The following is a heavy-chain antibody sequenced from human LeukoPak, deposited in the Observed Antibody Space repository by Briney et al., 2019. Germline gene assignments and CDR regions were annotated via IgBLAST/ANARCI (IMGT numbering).Heavy chain of an antibody. CDR2: INHSGST. V-gene: IGHV4-34*01. D-gene: IGHD6-6*01. J-gene: IGHJ4*02. CDR3: ARGRQLVRLSL. CDR1: GGSFSGYY. Sequence: IPSETLSLTCAVYGGSFSGYYWSWIRQPPGKGLEWIGEINHSGSTNYNPSLKSRVTISVDTSKNQFSLKLSSVTAADTAVYCCARGRQLVRLSLWGQGTLVTVSS.